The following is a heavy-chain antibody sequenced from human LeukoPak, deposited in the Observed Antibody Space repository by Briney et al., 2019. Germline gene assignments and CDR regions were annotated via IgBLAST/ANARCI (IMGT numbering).Heavy chain of an antibody. V-gene: IGHV3-23*01. Sequence: PGGSLRLPCAASGFTFSSYAMSWVRQAPGKGLEWVSAISGSGGSTYFADSVKGRFTISRDNSKNTLYLQMNSLRAEDTAVYYCAKDSYYDSSGYYDYWGQGTLVTVSS. CDR1: GFTFSSYA. D-gene: IGHD3-22*01. J-gene: IGHJ4*02. CDR3: AKDSYYDSSGYYDY. CDR2: ISGSGGST.